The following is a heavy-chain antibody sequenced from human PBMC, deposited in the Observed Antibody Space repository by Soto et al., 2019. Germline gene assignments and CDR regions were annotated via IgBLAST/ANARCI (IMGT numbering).Heavy chain of an antibody. CDR2: INWNGGST. Sequence: GGSLRLSCAASGFTFDDYGMSWVRQAPGKGLEWVSGINWNGGSTGYADSVKGRFTISRDNAKNSLYLQMNSLRAEDTALYYCARDRTTVTTFWFDPWGQGTLVTVS. D-gene: IGHD4-17*01. J-gene: IGHJ5*02. V-gene: IGHV3-20*04. CDR1: GFTFDDYG. CDR3: ARDRTTVTTFWFDP.